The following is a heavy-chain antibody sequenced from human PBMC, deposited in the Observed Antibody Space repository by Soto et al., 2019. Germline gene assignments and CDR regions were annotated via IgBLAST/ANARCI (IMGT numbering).Heavy chain of an antibody. CDR3: ARAFIPAAY. CDR2: INGDGSST. D-gene: IGHD2-21*01. CDR1: GFTFSPYW. J-gene: IGHJ4*02. Sequence: PGGSLRLSCAASGFTFSPYWMHWVRQVPGKGLVWVSRINGDGSSTTYADSVKGRFTISRDNAKSTLYLQMNSLRVEDTAIYYCARAFIPAAYWGPGTLVNVSS. V-gene: IGHV3-74*01.